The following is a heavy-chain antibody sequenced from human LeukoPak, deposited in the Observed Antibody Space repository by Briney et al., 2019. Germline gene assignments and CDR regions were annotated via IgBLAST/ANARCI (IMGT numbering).Heavy chain of an antibody. V-gene: IGHV3-66*01. D-gene: IGHD3-10*01. CDR1: GFTVSSNY. CDR3: ASSMVRGARDAFDI. Sequence: PGGSLRLSCAASGFTVSSNYMSWVRQAPGKGLEWVSVIYSGGSTYYADSVKGRFTISRDNSKNTLYLQMNSLRAEDTAVYYCASSMVRGARDAFDIWGQGTMVTVSS. J-gene: IGHJ3*02. CDR2: IYSGGST.